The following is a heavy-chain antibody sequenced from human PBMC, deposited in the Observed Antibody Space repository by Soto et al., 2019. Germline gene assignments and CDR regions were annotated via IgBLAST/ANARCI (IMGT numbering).Heavy chain of an antibody. Sequence: SLKISCKGSGYSFTSYWIGWVRQMPGKGLEWMGIIYPGDSDTRYSPSFQGQVTISADKSISTAYLQWSNLKASDTAMYYCARQGDYGSGSPTGASYYFYGMDVWGQGTTVTVSS. D-gene: IGHD3-10*01. V-gene: IGHV5-51*01. CDR3: ARQGDYGSGSPTGASYYFYGMDV. J-gene: IGHJ6*02. CDR2: IYPGDSDT. CDR1: GYSFTSYW.